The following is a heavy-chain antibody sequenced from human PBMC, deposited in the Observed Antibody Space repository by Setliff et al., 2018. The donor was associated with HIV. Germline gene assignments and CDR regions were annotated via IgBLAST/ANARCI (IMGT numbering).Heavy chain of an antibody. D-gene: IGHD2-15*01. Sequence: SGPTLVNPTQTLTLTCTFSGFSLSTSGVAVAGIRQPPGKALEWLALIYWDDDKHYSPSLKSRLTITKDTSKNQVVLTMTTMDPVDTATYYCAHQELGYCSGGSCPPPHAFDIWGQGTMVTVS. V-gene: IGHV2-5*02. CDR1: GFSLSTSGVA. J-gene: IGHJ3*02. CDR3: AHQELGYCSGGSCPPPHAFDI. CDR2: IYWDDDK.